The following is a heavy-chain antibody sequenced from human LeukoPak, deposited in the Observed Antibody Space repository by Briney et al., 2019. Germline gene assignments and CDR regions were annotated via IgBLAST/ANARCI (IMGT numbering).Heavy chain of an antibody. CDR1: GFTFSSYS. CDR2: ISSSSSYI. V-gene: IGHV3-21*01. Sequence: PGGSLRLSCAASGFTFSSYSMNWVRQAPGKGLEWVSSISSSSSYIYYADSVKGRFTISRDKSKNTLYLQMNSLRAEDTAVYYCARDSGGQWQYYYYYYMDVWGKGTTVTVSS. J-gene: IGHJ6*03. CDR3: ARDSGGQWQYYYYYYMDV. D-gene: IGHD6-19*01.